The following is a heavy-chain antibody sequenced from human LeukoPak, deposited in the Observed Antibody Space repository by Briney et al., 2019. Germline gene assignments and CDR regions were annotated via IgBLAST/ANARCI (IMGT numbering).Heavy chain of an antibody. Sequence: GGSLRLSCAASGFTFSSYEMNWVRQAPGKGLEWVSYISSSGSTIYYADSVKGRFTISRDNAKNSLYLQMNSLRAEDTAVYYCAREGYYYGSGSYSTLDYWGQGTLVTVSS. D-gene: IGHD3-10*01. CDR2: ISSSGSTI. CDR1: GFTFSSYE. V-gene: IGHV3-48*03. CDR3: AREGYYYGSGSYSTLDY. J-gene: IGHJ4*02.